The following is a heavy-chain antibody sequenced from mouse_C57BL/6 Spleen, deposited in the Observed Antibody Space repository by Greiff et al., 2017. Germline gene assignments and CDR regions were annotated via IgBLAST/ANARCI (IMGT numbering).Heavy chain of an antibody. Sequence: VVESGPGLVAPSQSLSITCTVSGFSLTSYGVSWVRQPPGKGLEWLGVIWGDGSTNYHSALISRLSISKDNSKSQVFLKLNSLQTDDTATYYGAKGSTTVPFAYWGQGTLVTVSA. CDR1: GFSLTSYG. CDR3: AKGSTTVPFAY. V-gene: IGHV2-3*01. J-gene: IGHJ3*01. D-gene: IGHD1-1*01. CDR2: IWGDGST.